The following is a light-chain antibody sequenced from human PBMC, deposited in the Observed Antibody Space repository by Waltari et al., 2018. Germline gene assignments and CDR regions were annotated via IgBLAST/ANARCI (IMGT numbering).Light chain of an antibody. J-gene: IGLJ3*02. CDR1: SSDVGGYNY. CDR2: EVS. CDR3: SSYADNDNFEV. Sequence: QSALTQPPSASGSPGQSVTISCTGTSSDVGGYNYVYWYQQHPGKAPKLMIYEVSKRPSGVPDRFSGSKSGNTASLTVSGLQAEDEADYYCSSYADNDNFEVFGGGTKLTVL. V-gene: IGLV2-8*01.